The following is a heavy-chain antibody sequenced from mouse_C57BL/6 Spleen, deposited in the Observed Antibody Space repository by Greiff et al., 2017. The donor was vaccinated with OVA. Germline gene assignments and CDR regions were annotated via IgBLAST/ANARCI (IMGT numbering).Heavy chain of an antibody. D-gene: IGHD1-1*01. CDR1: GYTFTSYG. J-gene: IGHJ2*01. CDR2: IYPRSGNT. V-gene: IGHV1-81*01. Sequence: VKLMESGAELARPGASVKLSCKASGYTFTSYGISWVKQRTGQGLEWIGEIYPRSGNTYYNEKFKGKATLTADKSSSTAYMELRSLTSEDSAVYFCARSAITTVVATGDLDYWGQGTTLTVSS. CDR3: ARSAITTVVATGDLDY.